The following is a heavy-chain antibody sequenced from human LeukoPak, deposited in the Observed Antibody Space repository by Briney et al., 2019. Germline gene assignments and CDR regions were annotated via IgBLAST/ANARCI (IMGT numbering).Heavy chain of an antibody. Sequence: PGGSLRLSCAASGFTFSSYSMNWVRQAPGKGLEWVSSISSSSSYIYYADSVKGRFTISRDNAKNSLYLQMNSLRAEDTAVYYCARLSGSSSWYYFDYWGQGTLVTVSS. V-gene: IGHV3-21*01. CDR3: ARLSGSSSWYYFDY. D-gene: IGHD6-13*01. CDR2: ISSSSSYI. J-gene: IGHJ4*02. CDR1: GFTFSSYS.